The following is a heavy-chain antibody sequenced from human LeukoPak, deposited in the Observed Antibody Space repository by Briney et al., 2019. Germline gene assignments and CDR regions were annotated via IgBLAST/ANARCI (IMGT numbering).Heavy chain of an antibody. Sequence: ASVKVSCKASGYTFTNYAMSWMRQAPGQGLEWMGWINTNTGNPTHAQGLTGRFVFSLDTTVSTAYLQISSLKAEDTAVYYCAHSVAGTGDYYFDYWGQGTLVTVSS. CDR1: GYTFTNYA. V-gene: IGHV7-4-1*02. J-gene: IGHJ4*02. CDR2: INTNTGNP. CDR3: AHSVAGTGDYYFDY. D-gene: IGHD6-19*01.